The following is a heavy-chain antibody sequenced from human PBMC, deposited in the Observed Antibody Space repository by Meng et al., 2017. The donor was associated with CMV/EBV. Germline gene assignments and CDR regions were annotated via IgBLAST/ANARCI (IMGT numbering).Heavy chain of an antibody. J-gene: IGHJ4*02. Sequence: ASVKVSCKASGYTFTGYYMHWVRQAPGQGLEWMGWINPNSGGTNYAQKFQGRVTMTRDTSISTAYMELSRLRSDDTAVYYCATETQYYDSSGYPLRWGQGTLVTSPQ. V-gene: IGHV1-2*02. CDR1: GYTFTGYY. D-gene: IGHD3-22*01. CDR2: INPNSGGT. CDR3: ATETQYYDSSGYPLR.